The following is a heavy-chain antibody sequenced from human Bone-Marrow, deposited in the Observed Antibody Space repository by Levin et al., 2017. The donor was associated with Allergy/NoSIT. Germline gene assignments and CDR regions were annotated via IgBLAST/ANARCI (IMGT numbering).Heavy chain of an antibody. CDR2: IKYDGSEH. D-gene: IGHD3-16*01. CDR1: GFSFSRHY. CDR3: ARDPGFGALDY. V-gene: IGHV3-7*03. J-gene: IGHJ4*02. Sequence: GGSLRLSCAASGFSFSRHYMSWVRQTPGKGLEWVANIKYDGSEHSYVESVRGRFTISRDNAKNSLHLQMSSLRAEDTAVYYCARDPGFGALDYWGQGSLVTVSS.